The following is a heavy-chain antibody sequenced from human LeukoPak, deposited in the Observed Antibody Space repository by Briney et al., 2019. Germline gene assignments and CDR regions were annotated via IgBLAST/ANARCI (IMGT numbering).Heavy chain of an antibody. D-gene: IGHD3-22*01. CDR1: GFTFSSYG. CDR2: IYSGGST. V-gene: IGHV3-66*01. J-gene: IGHJ4*02. CDR3: ARDTYYYDSSGPYFDY. Sequence: GRSLRLSCAASGFTFSSYGMHWVRQAPGKGLEWVSVIYSGGSTYYADSVKGRFTISRDNSKNTLYLQMNSLRAEDTAVYYCARDTYYYDSSGPYFDYWGQGTLVTVSS.